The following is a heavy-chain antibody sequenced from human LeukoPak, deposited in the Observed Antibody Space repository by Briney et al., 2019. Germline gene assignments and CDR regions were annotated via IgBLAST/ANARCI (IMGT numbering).Heavy chain of an antibody. J-gene: IGHJ6*03. Sequence: SETLSLTCTVSGGSISSHYWSWIRQPPGKGREWMGYIYYSGSTNYNPSLKSRVTISVDTSKNQFSLKLSSVTAADTAVYYCAREIVVVNHYYMDVWGKGTTVTVSS. CDR1: GGSISSHY. CDR3: AREIVVVNHYYMDV. CDR2: IYYSGST. V-gene: IGHV4-59*11. D-gene: IGHD3-22*01.